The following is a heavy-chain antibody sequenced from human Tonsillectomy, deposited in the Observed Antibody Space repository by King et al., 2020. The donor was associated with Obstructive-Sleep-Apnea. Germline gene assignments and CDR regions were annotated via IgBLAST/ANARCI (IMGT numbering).Heavy chain of an antibody. J-gene: IGHJ4*02. D-gene: IGHD1-26*01. V-gene: IGHV3-30*02. CDR2: IRYDGSNR. Sequence: VQLVESGGGVVQPGRSLRLSCAASGFTFSSYGMHWVRQAPGKGLEWVAFIRYDGSNRYYADSVKGRFTISRDNSKNTLCLEMNSLRTEDTAVYYCAKDDLGGSFFDYWGQGTLVTVSS. CDR3: AKDDLGGSFFDY. CDR1: GFTFSSYG.